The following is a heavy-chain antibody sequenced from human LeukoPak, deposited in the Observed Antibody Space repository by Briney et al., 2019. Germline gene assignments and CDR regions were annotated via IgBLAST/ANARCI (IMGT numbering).Heavy chain of an antibody. CDR3: AKDSYGDYGEGY. D-gene: IGHD4-17*01. Sequence: PGGSLRLSCAASGFTFSSYAMSWVRQAPGKGLEWVSAISGSGGSTYYADSVKGRFTISRDNSKNTLYLQVNSLRAEDTAVYYCAKDSYGDYGEGYWGQGTLVTVSS. CDR2: ISGSGGST. CDR1: GFTFSSYA. V-gene: IGHV3-23*01. J-gene: IGHJ4*02.